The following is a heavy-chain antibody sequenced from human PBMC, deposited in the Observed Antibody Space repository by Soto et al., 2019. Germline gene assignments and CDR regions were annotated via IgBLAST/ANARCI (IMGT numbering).Heavy chain of an antibody. D-gene: IGHD3-3*02. Sequence: GASVQVSCKASGYTFTSYGISWVRQDTGQRLEWMGWISAYNGNTNNAQKLQGRVTMTTDTSTSTAYMELRSLRSDDTAVYYCAREPHFKGNFDYWGQGTLVTVSS. CDR2: ISAYNGNT. J-gene: IGHJ4*02. CDR1: GYTFTSYG. CDR3: AREPHFKGNFDY. V-gene: IGHV1-18*01.